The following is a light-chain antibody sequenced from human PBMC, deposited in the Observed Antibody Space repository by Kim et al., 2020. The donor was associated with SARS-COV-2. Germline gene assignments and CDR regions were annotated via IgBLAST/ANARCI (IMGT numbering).Light chain of an antibody. CDR1: SSNIGAGYD. J-gene: IGLJ1*01. CDR3: QSYGTGLTGFV. CDR2: ANS. V-gene: IGLV1-40*01. Sequence: RVTISCTGRSSNIGAGYDVHWYQQLPGTAPKLLIYANSIRPSGVPARFSGSKSGTSASLAISGLQAEDEADYYCQSYGTGLTGFVFGTGTKVTVL.